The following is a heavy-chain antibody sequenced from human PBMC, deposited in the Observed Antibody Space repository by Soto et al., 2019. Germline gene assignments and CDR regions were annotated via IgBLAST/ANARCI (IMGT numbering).Heavy chain of an antibody. CDR3: AREGRSAAPQAGFDL. V-gene: IGHV4-31*03. Sequence: PSETLSLTCTVSGNSISTGAYYWSWLRQHPVKGLEWIGHIFYSGNTHYSPSLESRVTISVDTSKNQFSIKLTSVTVADTAVYYCAREGRSAAPQAGFDLWGQGTLVTVSS. J-gene: IGHJ4*02. CDR2: IFYSGNT. D-gene: IGHD3-10*01. CDR1: GNSISTGAYY.